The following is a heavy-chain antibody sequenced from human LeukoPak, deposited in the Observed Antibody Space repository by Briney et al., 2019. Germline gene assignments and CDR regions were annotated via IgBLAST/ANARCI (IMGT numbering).Heavy chain of an antibody. Sequence: GASVKVSCKVSGYTLTELSMHWVRQAPGKGLEWMGGFDPEDGETIYAQKFQGRVTMTEDTSTDTAYMELSSLRSEDTAVYYCATFPLGGGTSDHWGQGTLVTVSS. CDR2: FDPEDGET. D-gene: IGHD1-26*01. CDR1: GYTLTELS. CDR3: ATFPLGGGTSDH. J-gene: IGHJ4*02. V-gene: IGHV1-24*01.